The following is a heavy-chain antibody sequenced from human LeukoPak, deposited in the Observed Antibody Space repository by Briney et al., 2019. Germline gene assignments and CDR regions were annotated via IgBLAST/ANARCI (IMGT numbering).Heavy chain of an antibody. Sequence: ASVKVSCKASGYTFTNFDINWVRQATGQGLEWMGWMNPNSGNTGYAQNFQDRVTMTRNTSISTAYMELSSLRSEDTAVYYCARGQGYLLFDIWGQGTMVTVSS. V-gene: IGHV1-8*01. D-gene: IGHD2-15*01. CDR2: MNPNSGNT. CDR1: GYTFTNFD. J-gene: IGHJ3*02. CDR3: ARGQGYLLFDI.